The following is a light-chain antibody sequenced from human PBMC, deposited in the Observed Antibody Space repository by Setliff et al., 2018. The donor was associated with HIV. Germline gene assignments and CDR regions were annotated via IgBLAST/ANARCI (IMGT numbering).Light chain of an antibody. CDR3: CSYAGSYTPVI. Sequence: QSALAQPASVSGSPGQSITISCTGSSSDIGDYESVSWYQQHPGEVPKLMIYDVTKRPSGVPDRFSGSKSGNTASLTISGLQAEDEADYYCCSYAGSYTPVIFGGGTKVTVL. CDR2: DVT. V-gene: IGLV2-11*01. CDR1: SSDIGDYES. J-gene: IGLJ2*01.